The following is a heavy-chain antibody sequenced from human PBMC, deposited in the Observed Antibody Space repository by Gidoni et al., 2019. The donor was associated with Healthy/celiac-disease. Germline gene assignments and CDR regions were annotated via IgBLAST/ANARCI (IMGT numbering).Heavy chain of an antibody. V-gene: IGHV5-51*01. CDR2: IYPGDSDT. Sequence: EVQLVQSGAEVKKPGESLQISCKGSGYSFTSYWIGWVRQMPGKGLEWMGIIYPGDSDTRYSPSFQGQVTISADKSISTAYLQWSSLKASDTAMYYCARHLTIFGVVQASFDYWGQGTLVTVSS. J-gene: IGHJ4*02. CDR3: ARHLTIFGVVQASFDY. CDR1: GYSFTSYW. D-gene: IGHD3-3*01.